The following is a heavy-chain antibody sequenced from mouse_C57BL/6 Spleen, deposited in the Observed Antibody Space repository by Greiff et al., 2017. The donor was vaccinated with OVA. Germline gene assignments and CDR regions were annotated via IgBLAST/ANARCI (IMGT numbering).Heavy chain of an antibody. Sequence: EVHLVESGPELVKPGASVKISCKASGYSFTDYNMNWVKQSNGKSLEWIGVINPNYGTTSYNQKFKGKATLTVDQSSSTAYMQLNSLTSEDSAVYYCARKGNYEKAMDYWGQGTSVTVSS. CDR1: GYSFTDYN. J-gene: IGHJ4*01. CDR2: INPNYGTT. CDR3: ARKGNYEKAMDY. D-gene: IGHD2-1*01. V-gene: IGHV1-39*01.